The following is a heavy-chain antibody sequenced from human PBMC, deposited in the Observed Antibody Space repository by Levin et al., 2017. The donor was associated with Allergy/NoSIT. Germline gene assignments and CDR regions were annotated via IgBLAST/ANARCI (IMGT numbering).Heavy chain of an antibody. CDR2: ISGSGGST. V-gene: IGHV3-23*01. Sequence: PGGSLRLSCAASGFTFSSFAVSWVRQAPGKGLEWVSAISGSGGSTYYADSVKGRFTISRDNSKNTLYLQMNSLRAEDTAVYYCAKDVYSSSSALPDYWGQGTLVTVSS. J-gene: IGHJ4*02. CDR1: GFTFSSFA. D-gene: IGHD6-6*01. CDR3: AKDVYSSSSALPDY.